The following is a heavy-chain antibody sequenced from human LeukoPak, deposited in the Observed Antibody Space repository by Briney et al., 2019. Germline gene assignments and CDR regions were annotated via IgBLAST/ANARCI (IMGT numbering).Heavy chain of an antibody. CDR3: ARHARYCSSTSCSFDY. CDR2: INHSGST. D-gene: IGHD2-2*01. V-gene: IGHV4-34*01. J-gene: IGHJ4*02. CDR1: GFTFSSFA. Sequence: KPGGSLRLSCATSGFTFSSFAMSWVRQAPGEGLEWIGEINHSGSTNYNPSLKSRVTISVDTSKNQFSLKLSSVTAADTAVYYCARHARYCSSTSCSFDYWGQGTLVTVSS.